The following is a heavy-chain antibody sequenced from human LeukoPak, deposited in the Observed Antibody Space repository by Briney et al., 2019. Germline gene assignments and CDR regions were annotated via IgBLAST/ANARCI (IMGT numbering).Heavy chain of an antibody. CDR3: AKVGSYYVGATQFDY. CDR2: ISGSGGST. Sequence: GGSLRLSCAASGFTFSSYWMHWVRQAPGKGLEWVSAISGSGGSTYYADSVKGRFTISRDNSKNTLYLQMNSLRAEDTAVYYCAKVGSYYVGATQFDYWGQGTLVTVSS. D-gene: IGHD1-26*01. V-gene: IGHV3-23*01. J-gene: IGHJ4*02. CDR1: GFTFSSYW.